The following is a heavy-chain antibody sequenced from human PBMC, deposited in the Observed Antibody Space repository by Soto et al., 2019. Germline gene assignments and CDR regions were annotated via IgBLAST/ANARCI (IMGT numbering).Heavy chain of an antibody. CDR1: GGSISSGDYY. Sequence: QVQLQESGPGLVKPSQTLSLTCTVSGGSISSGDYYWSWIRQPPGKALEWIGYIYYSGRTYYNPPLKSLVTISVDTSKNQFSLKLSSVTAADTAVYYCARAHSSGYYVYWYFDLWGRGTLVTVSS. D-gene: IGHD3-22*01. J-gene: IGHJ2*01. V-gene: IGHV4-30-4*01. CDR3: ARAHSSGYYVYWYFDL. CDR2: IYYSGRT.